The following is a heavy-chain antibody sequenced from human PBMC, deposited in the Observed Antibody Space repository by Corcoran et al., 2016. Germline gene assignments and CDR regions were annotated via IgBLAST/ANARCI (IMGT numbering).Heavy chain of an antibody. Sequence: EVQLVESGGGLIQPGGSLRLSCAAFGFTVSSNYMSWVRQAPGKGLEWVSVLYSDGSTYYADSVKGRFTISRDNSKNTLYLQMNSLRAEDTAVYYRATAPYASNGYTANFDYWGQGTLVTVSS. CDR2: LYSDGST. CDR3: ATAPYASNGYTANFDY. V-gene: IGHV3-53*01. J-gene: IGHJ4*02. CDR1: GFTVSSNY. D-gene: IGHD3-22*01.